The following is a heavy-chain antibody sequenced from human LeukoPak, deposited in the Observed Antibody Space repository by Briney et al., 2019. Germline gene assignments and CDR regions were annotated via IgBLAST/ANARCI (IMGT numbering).Heavy chain of an antibody. CDR1: GYTFTSYD. D-gene: IGHD6-13*01. Sequence: ASVKVSCKASGYTFTSYDISWVRQAPGQGLEWMGWSSPYNGNTNYAQKLQGRVTMTTDTSTSTAYMELRSLRSDDSAVYFCARVPIPPYSSSWYQPFDYWGQGTLVTVSS. J-gene: IGHJ4*02. V-gene: IGHV1-18*01. CDR3: ARVPIPPYSSSWYQPFDY. CDR2: SSPYNGNT.